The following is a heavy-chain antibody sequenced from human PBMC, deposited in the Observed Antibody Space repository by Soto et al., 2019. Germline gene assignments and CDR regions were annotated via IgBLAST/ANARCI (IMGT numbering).Heavy chain of an antibody. CDR2: IYRGGDT. V-gene: IGHV3-53*01. J-gene: IGHJ5*02. Sequence: PGGSLRLSCAASGFIVSDTYMNWVRQAPGKGLEWVSVIYRGGDTYYADSVKGRFAISGDNSTVYHQMNNLRAEDTAMYYCAKEGIGGIFGAGGFDPWGQGTLVTVSS. CDR1: GFIVSDTY. D-gene: IGHD3-3*01. CDR3: AKEGIGGIFGAGGFDP.